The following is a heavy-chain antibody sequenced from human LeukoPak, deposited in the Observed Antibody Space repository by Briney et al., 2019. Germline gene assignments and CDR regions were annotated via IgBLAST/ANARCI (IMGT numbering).Heavy chain of an antibody. J-gene: IGHJ3*02. Sequence: GGSLRLSCAASGFTFSSYAMNWVRQAPGKGLEWVSTIRNSGDRTYYADSVKGRFTISRDNSKNTLYLQMNSLRAEDTAVYYCAKSIVGATGDAFDIWGQGTMVTVSS. CDR3: AKSIVGATGDAFDI. CDR2: IRNSGDRT. V-gene: IGHV3-23*01. D-gene: IGHD1-26*01. CDR1: GFTFSSYA.